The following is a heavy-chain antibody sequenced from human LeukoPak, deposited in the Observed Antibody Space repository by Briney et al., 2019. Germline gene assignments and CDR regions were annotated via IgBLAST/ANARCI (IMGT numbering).Heavy chain of an antibody. J-gene: IGHJ6*02. CDR1: GFTFSRNG. D-gene: IGHD4-17*01. CDR2: ISNDGSNK. V-gene: IGHV3-30*18. CDR3: AKDSDYGPDGGFHFYFYGMDV. Sequence: GGSLRLSCEASGFTFSRNGMHWVRQAPGKGLEWVAIISNDGSNKYYADSVKGRFTISRDNSKNTLYLQMNSLRVEDTAVYYCAKDSDYGPDGGFHFYFYGMDVWGQGTTVTVSS.